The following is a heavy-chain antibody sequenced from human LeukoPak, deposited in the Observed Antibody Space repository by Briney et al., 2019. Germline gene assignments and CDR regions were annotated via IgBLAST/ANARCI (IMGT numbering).Heavy chain of an antibody. Sequence: SETLSLTCTVSGGSISGSYWSWIRQPPGKGLEWIGEINHSGSTNYNPSLKSRVTISVDTSKNQFSLKLSSVTAADTAVYYCARLSYYDSSGYYRGPNWFDPWGQGTLVTVSS. J-gene: IGHJ5*02. CDR2: INHSGST. CDR3: ARLSYYDSSGYYRGPNWFDP. D-gene: IGHD3-22*01. CDR1: GGSISGSY. V-gene: IGHV4-34*01.